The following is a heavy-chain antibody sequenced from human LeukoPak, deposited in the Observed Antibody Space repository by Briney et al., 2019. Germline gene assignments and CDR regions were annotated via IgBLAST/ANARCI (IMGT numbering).Heavy chain of an antibody. CDR1: GFTFSSYG. J-gene: IGHJ4*02. D-gene: IGHD3-22*01. CDR3: ARGTPSYYYDSSGYYPK. Sequence: PGGSLRLSCAASGFTFSSYGMHWVRQAPGKGLEWVALIWYDGSNKNYADSVKGRSTISRDNSKNTLYLQMNSLRADDTAVYYCARGTPSYYYDSSGYYPKWGQGTLVTVSS. V-gene: IGHV3-33*01. CDR2: IWYDGSNK.